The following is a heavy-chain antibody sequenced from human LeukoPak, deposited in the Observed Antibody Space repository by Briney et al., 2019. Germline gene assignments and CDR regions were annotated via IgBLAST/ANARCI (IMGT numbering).Heavy chain of an antibody. J-gene: IGHJ4*02. D-gene: IGHD6-19*01. CDR3: AKETVAAPPIDY. Sequence: TGGSLILSCAASGFTFSSYAMSWVRQAPGKGLEWVSAISGSAYSTYYADSVKGRFTISRDNSKNTLYLQMNSLRAEDTAVYYCAKETVAAPPIDYWGQGTLVTVSS. CDR1: GFTFSSYA. CDR2: ISGSAYST. V-gene: IGHV3-23*01.